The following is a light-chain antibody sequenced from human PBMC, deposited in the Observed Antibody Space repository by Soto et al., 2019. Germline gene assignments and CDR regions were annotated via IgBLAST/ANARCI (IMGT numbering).Light chain of an antibody. J-gene: IGLJ2*01. CDR3: QTWGTDNWI. Sequence: QAVVTQSPSASASLGASVRLTCTLSSGRSSFAIAWHQQEPEKGPRFLMKVNSDGSHSKGDGISDRFSGSSSGAERYLTISSLQSEDEADYYCQTWGTDNWIFGGGTKLTVL. CDR1: SGRSSFA. CDR2: VNSDGSH. V-gene: IGLV4-69*01.